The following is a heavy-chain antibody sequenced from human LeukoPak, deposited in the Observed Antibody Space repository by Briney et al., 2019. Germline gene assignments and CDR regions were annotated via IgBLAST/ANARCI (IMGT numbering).Heavy chain of an antibody. CDR3: AREARTPTYYYGSGSYIHFDY. J-gene: IGHJ4*02. CDR2: IYYSGST. Sequence: SETLSLTCTVSGGSISSYYRSWIRQPPGKGLEWIGYIYYSGSTNYNPSLKSRVTISVDTSKNQFSLKLSSVTAADTAVYYCAREARTPTYYYGSGSYIHFDYWGQGTLVTVSS. V-gene: IGHV4-59*01. CDR1: GGSISSYY. D-gene: IGHD3-10*01.